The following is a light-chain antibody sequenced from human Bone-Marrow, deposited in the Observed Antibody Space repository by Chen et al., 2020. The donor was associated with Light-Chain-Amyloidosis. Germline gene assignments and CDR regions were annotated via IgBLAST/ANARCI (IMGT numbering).Light chain of an antibody. CDR3: QSADSSGTYEVI. V-gene: IGLV3-25*03. CDR1: DLPTKY. J-gene: IGLJ2*01. Sequence: SYELTQPPSVSVSPGQTARITCSGDDLPTKYAYWYQQKPGQAPVLVIHRDTERPSGISERFCGSRSGTTATLTISGVQAEDEADYHWQSADSSGTYEVIFGGGTKLTVL. CDR2: RDT.